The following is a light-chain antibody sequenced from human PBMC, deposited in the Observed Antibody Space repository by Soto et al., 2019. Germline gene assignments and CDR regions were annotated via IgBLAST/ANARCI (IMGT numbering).Light chain of an antibody. CDR2: EVS. V-gene: IGLV2-14*01. CDR1: SSDVGGYEF. CDR3: GSYTGSIYV. Sequence: QSALTQPASVSGSPGQSITISCTGTSSDVGGYEFVSWYQQHPGKAPKLMIYEVSNRPSGVSSRFSGSKSGNTASLTISGLQAEDAADYYCGSYTGSIYVFGTGTKLTVL. J-gene: IGLJ1*01.